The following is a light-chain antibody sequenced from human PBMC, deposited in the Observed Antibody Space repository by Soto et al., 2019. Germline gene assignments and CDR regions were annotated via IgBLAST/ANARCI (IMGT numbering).Light chain of an antibody. J-gene: IGLJ2*01. CDR2: DVS. V-gene: IGLV2-14*01. CDR1: SSDVGGYNY. Sequence: QSALTQPASVSGSPGQSITISCTGTSSDVGGYNYVSWYQQHPGKVPKLMIYDVSNRPSGVSNRFSGSKSGNTASLTISGLQAEDEADYYCSSYTSSNTLVVFGEGTKLTVL. CDR3: SSYTSSNTLVV.